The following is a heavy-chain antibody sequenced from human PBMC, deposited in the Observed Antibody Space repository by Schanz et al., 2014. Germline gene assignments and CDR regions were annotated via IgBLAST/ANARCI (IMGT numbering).Heavy chain of an antibody. CDR1: GFSFSTYA. D-gene: IGHD3-16*01. J-gene: IGHJ6*02. CDR3: AKALKPYIASRNGLDV. V-gene: IGHV3-30*04. Sequence: QVQLVESGGGVVQPGRSLRLSCAASGFSFSTYAMHWVRQAPGKGLEWVAVIRYDASNEYYADSVKGRFTISRDNSKNTLYLQMNSLRPDDTAVYSCAKALKPYIASRNGLDVWGHGTTVTVSS. CDR2: IRYDASNE.